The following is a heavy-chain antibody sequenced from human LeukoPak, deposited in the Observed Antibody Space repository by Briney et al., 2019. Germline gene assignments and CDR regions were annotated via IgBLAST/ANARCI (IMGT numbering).Heavy chain of an antibody. Sequence: ASVKVSCKASGYRFTGYYIHWVRQAPGQGLEWMGWINPHSSGTKSAQKFQGRVTMTRDTSISTAYMEVSRLRSDDAAVYYCAREYYDILTGSLDYWGQGTLVTVSS. CDR2: INPHSSGT. J-gene: IGHJ4*02. CDR1: GYRFTGYY. CDR3: AREYYDILTGSLDY. D-gene: IGHD3-9*01. V-gene: IGHV1-2*02.